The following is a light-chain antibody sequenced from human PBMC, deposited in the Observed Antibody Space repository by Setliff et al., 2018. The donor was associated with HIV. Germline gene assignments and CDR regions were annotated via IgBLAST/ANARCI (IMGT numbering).Light chain of an antibody. V-gene: IGLV2-23*02. J-gene: IGLJ1*01. CDR3: CSYAGSNIFV. CDR1: SGNLGSYDL. CDR2: EVT. Sequence: QSALTQPASVSGSPGQSLTISCTGTSGNLGSYDLVSWYQQHPVKAPRLIIYEVTKRPSGVSSRFSGFKSGNTASLTIYGLQPEDEADYFCCSYAGSNIFVFGKGTKVTVL.